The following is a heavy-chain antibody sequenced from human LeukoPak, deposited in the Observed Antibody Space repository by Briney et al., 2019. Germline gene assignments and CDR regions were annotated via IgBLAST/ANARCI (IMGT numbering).Heavy chain of an antibody. CDR1: GVSFSGYY. CDR2: INHSGST. CDR3: ARGHIQAVAGYCYYYYMDA. Sequence: SETLSLTCAVYGVSFSGYYWSWIRQPPGKGLEWIGEINHSGSTNYNPPLKSRVTISVVKSTNQFSLPLSSVTAAGTALYYCARGHIQAVAGYCYYYYMDAWGKGTTVTVSS. J-gene: IGHJ6*03. D-gene: IGHD6-19*01. V-gene: IGHV4-34*01.